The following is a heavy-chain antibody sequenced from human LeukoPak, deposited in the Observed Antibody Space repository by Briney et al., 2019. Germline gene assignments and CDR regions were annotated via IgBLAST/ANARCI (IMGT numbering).Heavy chain of an antibody. CDR3: TRGTIEGFDP. CDR2: INPSGGSA. CDR1: GYTFTRDY. J-gene: IGHJ5*02. D-gene: IGHD1-7*01. V-gene: IGHV1-46*01. Sequence: GASVKVSCKASGYTFTRDYIHWVRQVFGQGLEWMGIINPSGGSATYAQKFQGRVTMTREMSTSTVYMELSSLKSEDTAVYYCTRGTIEGFDPRGQGTLVTVPS.